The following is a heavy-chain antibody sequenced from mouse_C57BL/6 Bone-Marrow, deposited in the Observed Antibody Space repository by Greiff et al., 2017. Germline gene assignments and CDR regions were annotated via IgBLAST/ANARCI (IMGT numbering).Heavy chain of an antibody. CDR1: GYTFTDYN. CDR2: INPNNGGT. CDR3: ARSSYFDY. V-gene: IGHV1-18*01. Sequence: VQLKESGPELVKPGASVKIPCKASGYTFTDYNMDWVKQSHGKSLEWIGDINPNNGGTIYNQKFKGKATLTVDKSSSTAYMELRSLTSEDTAGYYCARSSYFDYWGQGTTLTVSS. J-gene: IGHJ2*01.